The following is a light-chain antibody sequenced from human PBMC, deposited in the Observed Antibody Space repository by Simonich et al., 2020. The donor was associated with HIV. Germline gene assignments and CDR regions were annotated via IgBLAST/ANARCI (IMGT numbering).Light chain of an antibody. Sequence: QSALPQPASVSGSPGQSITISCTGTTSDVGGYNYVSWYQQHPGKAPKLMISDVSKRPSGVSNRFSGSKSGNTASLTISGLQADDEADYYCSSYTSSTTLVFGTGTKVTVL. CDR1: TSDVGGYNY. V-gene: IGLV2-14*03. CDR3: SSYTSSTTLV. J-gene: IGLJ1*01. CDR2: DVS.